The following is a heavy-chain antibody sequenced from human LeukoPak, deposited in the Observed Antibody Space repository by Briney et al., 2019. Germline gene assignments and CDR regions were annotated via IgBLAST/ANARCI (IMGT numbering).Heavy chain of an antibody. CDR3: ASSSRANCSSTSCYVLDY. CDR1: GYTFTSYY. Sequence: ASVKVSCKASGYTFTSYYMHWVRQAPGQGLEWMGIINPSGGSTSYAQKFQGRVTMTRDTSTSTVYMELSSLRSEDTAVYYCASSSRANCSSTSCYVLDYWGQVTLVTVSS. V-gene: IGHV1-46*01. J-gene: IGHJ4*02. D-gene: IGHD2-2*01. CDR2: INPSGGST.